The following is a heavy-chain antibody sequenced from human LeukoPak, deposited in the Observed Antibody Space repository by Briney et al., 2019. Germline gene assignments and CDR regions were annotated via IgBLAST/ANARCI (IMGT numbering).Heavy chain of an antibody. D-gene: IGHD3-10*01. CDR2: ISYDGSNK. CDR3: ARDRSPGIDY. V-gene: IGHV3-30*01. CDR1: GFTFSSYA. J-gene: IGHJ4*02. Sequence: GRSLRLSCAASGFTFSSYAMHWVRRAPAKGREWVAGISYDGSNKYYADSGKGRITISKDNSKNTLYMQMNSLRAEDTAVYYCARDRSPGIDYWGQGTLVTVSS.